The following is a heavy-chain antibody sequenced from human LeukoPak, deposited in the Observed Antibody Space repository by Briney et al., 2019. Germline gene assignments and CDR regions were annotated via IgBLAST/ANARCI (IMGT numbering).Heavy chain of an antibody. V-gene: IGHV4-4*08. Sequence: SETLSLTCTVSGGSISSYYWSWIRQPPGKGLEWIGRIYTSGSTNYNPSLKSRVTISVDTSKNQFSLKLSSVTAADTAVYYCARLRWLSYYYYMDVWSKGTTVTVSS. CDR2: IYTSGST. CDR1: GGSISSYY. CDR3: ARLRWLSYYYYMDV. D-gene: IGHD4-23*01. J-gene: IGHJ6*03.